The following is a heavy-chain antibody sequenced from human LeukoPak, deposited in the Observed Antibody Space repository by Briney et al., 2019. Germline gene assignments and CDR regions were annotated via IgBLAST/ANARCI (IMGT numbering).Heavy chain of an antibody. CDR2: IRYDGSDK. J-gene: IGHJ4*02. CDR3: AKDIGRSSYYYFDY. CDR1: GFTFSDYG. D-gene: IGHD6-13*01. Sequence: GGSLRLSCAASGFTFSDYGMHWVCQAPGKGLEWVAFIRYDGSDKYYADSVKGRFTISRDNSKNTLYVQMNTLRAEDTAVYYCAKDIGRSSYYYFDYWGQGTLVTVSS. V-gene: IGHV3-30*02.